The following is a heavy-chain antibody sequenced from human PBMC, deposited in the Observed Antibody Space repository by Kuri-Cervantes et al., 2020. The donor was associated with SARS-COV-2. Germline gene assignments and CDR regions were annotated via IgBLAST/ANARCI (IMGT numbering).Heavy chain of an antibody. J-gene: IGHJ4*02. D-gene: IGHD7-27*01. CDR1: DDSISRGYY. CDR3: ARQLWGKTPLDY. Sequence: GSLRLSCTVSDDSISRGYYWGWIRQPPGKGLEWIGSIYYSGSTYYNPSLKSRVTISVDTSKNQSSLKLSSVTAADTAVYYCARQLWGKTPLDYWGQGTLVTVSS. CDR2: IYYSGST. V-gene: IGHV4-39*01.